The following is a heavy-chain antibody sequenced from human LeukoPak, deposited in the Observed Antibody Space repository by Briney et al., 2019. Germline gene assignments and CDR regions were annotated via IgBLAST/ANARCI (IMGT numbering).Heavy chain of an antibody. D-gene: IGHD6-19*01. J-gene: IGHJ4*02. V-gene: IGHV1-8*01. CDR1: GFTFSSYG. CDR2: MNPNSGNT. Sequence: GGSLRLSCAASGFTFSSYGMHWVRQAPGKGLEWVGSMNPNSGNTGYAQKFQGRVTMTRDTSISTAYMALSSLTSEDTAVYYCVALARWGQGTLVTVSS. CDR3: VALAR.